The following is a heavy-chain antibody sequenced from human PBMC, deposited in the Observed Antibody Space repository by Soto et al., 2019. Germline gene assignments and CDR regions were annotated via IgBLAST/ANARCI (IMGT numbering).Heavy chain of an antibody. V-gene: IGHV4-59*08. J-gene: IGHJ4*02. D-gene: IGHD3-10*01. CDR2: IYYSGST. CDR1: GGSISSYY. CDR3: ARGPRSYYYGWGSYYRFDY. Sequence: PSETLSLTCTVSGGSISSYYWSWIRQPPGKGLEWIGYIYYSGSTNYNPSLKSRVTISVDTSKNQFSLKLSSVTAADTAVYYCARGPRSYYYGWGSYYRFDYWDQRTLVTVSS.